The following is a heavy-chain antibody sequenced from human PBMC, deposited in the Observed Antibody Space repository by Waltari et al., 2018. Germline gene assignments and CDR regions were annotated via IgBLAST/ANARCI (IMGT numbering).Heavy chain of an antibody. J-gene: IGHJ6*02. CDR3: ATDFAYFDFWSGDYNHYYAMDV. CDR2: IKSKIDAGTT. Sequence: EVQLVESGGGLVKPGGSLRLSCAASGFTFTNAWMNWVRQAPGKGLEWVGRIKSKIDAGTTDYAAPVKGRFTISRDDSKNTLYLQMNSLKTEDTAVYYCATDFAYFDFWSGDYNHYYAMDVWGQGTTVTVSS. V-gene: IGHV3-15*07. D-gene: IGHD3-3*01. CDR1: GFTFTNAW.